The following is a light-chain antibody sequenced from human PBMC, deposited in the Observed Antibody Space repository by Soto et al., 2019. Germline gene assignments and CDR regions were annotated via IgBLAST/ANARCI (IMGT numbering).Light chain of an antibody. CDR2: AAS. Sequence: DIQMTQSPSSLSASVGDRVTITCRASQGISNFLAWYQHKSGKVPKLLIYAASTLQSGVPSRFSGSGSGTDFTLTISSLQPEDVATYYCQKYKSAPSLTFGGGTKVEIK. V-gene: IGKV1-27*01. CDR1: QGISNF. CDR3: QKYKSAPSLT. J-gene: IGKJ4*01.